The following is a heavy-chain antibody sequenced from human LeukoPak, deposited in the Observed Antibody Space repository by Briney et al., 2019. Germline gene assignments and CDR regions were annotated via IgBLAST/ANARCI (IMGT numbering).Heavy chain of an antibody. CDR2: ISTNSRTI. Sequence: PGGSLRLSCAPSGFPFSRYSMNWVRQSPGRGLEWVAYISTNSRTIYSGDSVKGRFSIPRDNDKSLLYLQMENLRVEDTAVYYCTTYFDTTGYFEEAYDTWGQGTLVTVSA. D-gene: IGHD3-22*01. J-gene: IGHJ4*03. CDR3: TTYFDTTGYFEEAYDT. V-gene: IGHV3-48*01. CDR1: GFPFSRYS.